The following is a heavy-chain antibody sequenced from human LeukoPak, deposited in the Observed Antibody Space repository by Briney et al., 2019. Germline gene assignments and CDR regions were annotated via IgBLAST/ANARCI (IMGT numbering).Heavy chain of an antibody. CDR1: GGSISSYY. V-gene: IGHV4-59*12. CDR2: IYYSGST. Sequence: PSETLSLTCTVSGGSISSYYWSWIRQPPGKGLEWIGYIYYSGSTNYNPSLKSRVTISVDTSKNQFSLRLSSVTAADTAVYYCAREDRRQLNLRYFDWSPFDYWGQGTLVTVSS. CDR3: AREDRRQLNLRYFDWSPFDY. D-gene: IGHD3-9*01. J-gene: IGHJ4*02.